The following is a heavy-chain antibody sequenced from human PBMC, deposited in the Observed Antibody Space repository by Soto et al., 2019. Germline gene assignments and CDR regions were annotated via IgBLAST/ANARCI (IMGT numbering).Heavy chain of an antibody. CDR2: ISGSGGGT. Sequence: PGGSLRLSCAASGFTFSSYAMSWVRQAPGKGLEWVSAISGSGGGTYYADSVKGRFTISRDNSKNTLYLQMNSLRAEDTAVYYCAKDRPPTHHNIITIFGVVIENYMDVWGKGTTVTVSS. J-gene: IGHJ6*03. CDR1: GFTFSSYA. D-gene: IGHD3-3*01. CDR3: AKDRPPTHHNIITIFGVVIENYMDV. V-gene: IGHV3-23*01.